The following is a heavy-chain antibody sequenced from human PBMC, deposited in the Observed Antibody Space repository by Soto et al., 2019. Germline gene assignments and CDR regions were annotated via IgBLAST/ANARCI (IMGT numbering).Heavy chain of an antibody. CDR1: GGTFRNYG. V-gene: IGHV1-69*13. CDR3: ARDGTIFESKSSYSLY. J-gene: IGHJ4*02. Sequence: TSVKVSCKASGGTFRNYGISWVRQAPGQGLEWVGGIIPIFGTAKYAQKFQGRVTITADESTTTAYLELRSLRSEDTAVYYCARDGTIFESKSSYSLYWGQGSLVTVFS. D-gene: IGHD2-15*01. CDR2: IIPIFGTA.